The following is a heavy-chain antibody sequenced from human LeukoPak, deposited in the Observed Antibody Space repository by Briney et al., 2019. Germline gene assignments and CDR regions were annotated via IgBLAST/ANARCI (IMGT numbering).Heavy chain of an antibody. CDR2: IKQDGSEK. D-gene: IGHD2-15*01. J-gene: IGHJ4*02. CDR3: ANSGGSVDFDY. V-gene: IGHV3-7*03. Sequence: GGSLRLSCAASGFTFSSYWMSWVRQAPGKGLEWVANIKQDGSEKYYVDSVKGRFTISRDNAKNSLYLQMNSLRAEDTAVYYCANSGGSVDFDYWGQGTLVTVSS. CDR1: GFTFSSYW.